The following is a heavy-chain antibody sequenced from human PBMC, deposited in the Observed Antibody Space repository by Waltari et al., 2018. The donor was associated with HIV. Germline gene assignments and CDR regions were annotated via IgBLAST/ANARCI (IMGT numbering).Heavy chain of an antibody. V-gene: IGHV3-74*01. J-gene: IGHJ3*02. Sequence: EVQLVESGGGLVQPGGSLRLYCAASGFTFSSYWMHWVRQAPGKGLVWVSRIHSDESSTSYADSVKGRFTISRDNAKNTLYLQMNSLRAEDTAVYYCARGNGHAFDIWGQGTMVTVSS. CDR2: IHSDESST. CDR1: GFTFSSYW. CDR3: ARGNGHAFDI. D-gene: IGHD2-8*01.